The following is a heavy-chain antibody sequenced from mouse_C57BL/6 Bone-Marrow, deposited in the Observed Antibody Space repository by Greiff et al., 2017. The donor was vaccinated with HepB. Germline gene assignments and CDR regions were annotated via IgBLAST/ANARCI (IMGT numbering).Heavy chain of an antibody. CDR2: ISSGGSYT. V-gene: IGHV5-6*01. CDR3: ARNSIFFAY. J-gene: IGHJ3*01. D-gene: IGHD2-10*02. Sequence: EVMLVESGGDLVKPGGSLKLSCAASGFTFSSYGMSWVRQTPDKRLEWVATISSGGSYTYYPDSVKGRFTISRDNAKNTLYLQMSSLKSEDTAMYYCARNSIFFAYWGQGTLVTVSA. CDR1: GFTFSSYG.